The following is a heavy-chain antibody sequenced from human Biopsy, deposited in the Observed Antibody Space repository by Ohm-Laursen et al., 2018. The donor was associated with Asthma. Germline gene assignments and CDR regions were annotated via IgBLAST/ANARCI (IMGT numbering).Heavy chain of an antibody. CDR1: GGSINNFY. V-gene: IGHV4-59*01. J-gene: IGHJ6*02. CDR2: VYYSGST. CDR3: VRQSGYRSGWPKLLFVYYGMDV. D-gene: IGHD6-19*01. Sequence: TLSLTCTVSGGSINNFYWSWIRQPPGKGLESIGHVYYSGSTNYNPSLKSRVTISIDASKNQFSLKLTSVTAADTAQYYCVRQSGYRSGWPKLLFVYYGMDVWGPGTTVTVSS.